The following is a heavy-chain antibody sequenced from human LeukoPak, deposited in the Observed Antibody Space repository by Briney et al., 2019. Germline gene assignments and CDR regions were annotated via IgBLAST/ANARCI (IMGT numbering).Heavy chain of an antibody. Sequence: SGPTLVKPTQTLTLTCTFSGFSLTTNEVAVGWIRQPPGKALEWLALIFWDGDKRYSPSLKGRLTITKDTSENQVVLIMTNVDPVDTGTYYCAHIPTPEFEIQYYMDVWGNGTTVTVSS. CDR2: IFWDGDK. V-gene: IGHV2-5*02. D-gene: IGHD1-14*01. CDR3: AHIPTPEFEIQYYMDV. CDR1: GFSLTTNEVA. J-gene: IGHJ6*03.